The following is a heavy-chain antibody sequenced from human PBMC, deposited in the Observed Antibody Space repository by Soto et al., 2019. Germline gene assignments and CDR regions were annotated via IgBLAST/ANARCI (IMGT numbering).Heavy chain of an antibody. Sequence: SLVLSCLASGFSFRSYAMHWVRQAPGKGLEWVAVITYDGANGYYADSVRGRFAISRDNSKSTLFLQMNSLRPEDTAVYYCARAFSGSYPNFDYWGQGTLVTVSS. CDR3: ARAFSGSYPNFDY. CDR1: GFSFRSYA. D-gene: IGHD1-26*01. J-gene: IGHJ4*02. V-gene: IGHV3-30*09. CDR2: ITYDGANG.